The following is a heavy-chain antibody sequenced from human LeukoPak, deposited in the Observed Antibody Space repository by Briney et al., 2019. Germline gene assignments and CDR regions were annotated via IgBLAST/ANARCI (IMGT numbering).Heavy chain of an antibody. CDR1: GFTFSSYW. Sequence: GGPLTLSCAPSGFTFSSYWMRWVRQAPGKGLEWVANIKQDGSERYYVDSVKGRFTISRDNTKNSLYLQMSSLRAEDTAVYYCARDKVSGATHFDYWGEGTLVTVSS. J-gene: IGHJ4*02. CDR2: IKQDGSER. D-gene: IGHD1-26*01. CDR3: ARDKVSGATHFDY. V-gene: IGHV3-7*01.